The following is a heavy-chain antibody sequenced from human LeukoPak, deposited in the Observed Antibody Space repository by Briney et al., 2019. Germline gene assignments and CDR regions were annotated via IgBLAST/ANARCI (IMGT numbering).Heavy chain of an antibody. J-gene: IGHJ4*02. D-gene: IGHD5-18*01. V-gene: IGHV3-23*01. Sequence: GGSLRLSCAASGFTFSSYAMSWVRQAPGKGLEWVSAISGSGGTTYYADSVKGRFTISRDNSKNTLYLQMNSLRAEDTAVYYCARVPSGYSYGGWGQGTLVTVSS. CDR2: ISGSGGTT. CDR3: ARVPSGYSYGG. CDR1: GFTFSSYA.